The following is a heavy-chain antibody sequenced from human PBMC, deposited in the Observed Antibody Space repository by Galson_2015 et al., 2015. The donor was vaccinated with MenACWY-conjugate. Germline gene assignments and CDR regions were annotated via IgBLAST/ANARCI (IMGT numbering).Heavy chain of an antibody. CDR1: GLTFSSYW. CDR3: ARARIVVPAAMKYYYYGMDV. CDR2: IKQDGSEK. J-gene: IGHJ6*02. Sequence: SLRFSCAASGLTFSSYWMSWVRQAPGKGLEWVANIKQDGSEKYYVDSVKGRFTISRDNAKNSLYLQMNSLRAEDTAVYYCARARIVVPAAMKYYYYGMDVWGQGTTVTVSS. V-gene: IGHV3-7*03. D-gene: IGHD2-2*01.